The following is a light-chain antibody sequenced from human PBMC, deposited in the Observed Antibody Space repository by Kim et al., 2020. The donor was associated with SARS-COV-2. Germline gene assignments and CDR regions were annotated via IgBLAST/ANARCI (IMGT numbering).Light chain of an antibody. V-gene: IGKV3-15*01. Sequence: EIVMTQSPATLSVSPGESATLSCRASQYVGSVLAWYQQKVGQTPRLLIYGASSRATGIPARFSGSGSGTEFTLTVNSLQSEDFAVYICQLYDDWPLTFGQGTKVDIK. CDR3: QLYDDWPLT. J-gene: IGKJ1*01. CDR1: QYVGSV. CDR2: GAS.